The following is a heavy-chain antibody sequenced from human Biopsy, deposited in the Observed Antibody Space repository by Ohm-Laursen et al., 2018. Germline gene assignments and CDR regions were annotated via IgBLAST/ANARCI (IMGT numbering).Heavy chain of an antibody. CDR2: VYYTGST. CDR3: ARDRGYYSDRTVPGYFDL. CDR1: GGSLSSYY. D-gene: IGHD3-22*01. Sequence: ETLSLTCTVSGGSLSSYYWSWIRQPPGKGLEWIGYVYYTGSTDYNPSLQSRVTISVDTSKNHFSLRLRSVTPADTAIYYCARDRGYYSDRTVPGYFDLWGRGTLVTVSS. V-gene: IGHV4-59*01. J-gene: IGHJ2*01.